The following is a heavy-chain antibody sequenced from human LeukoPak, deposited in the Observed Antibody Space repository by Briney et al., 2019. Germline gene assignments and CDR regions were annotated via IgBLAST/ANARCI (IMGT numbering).Heavy chain of an antibody. V-gene: IGHV3-9*03. CDR3: AKDIYGTGIQDAFDI. CDR2: ISWNSGRI. J-gene: IGHJ3*02. Sequence: QPGRSLRLSCAASGFTFDDYAMHWVRQAPGKGLEWVSSISWNSGRIGYADSAKGRFTISRDNAKNSPYLQMNSLRAEDMALYFCAKDIYGTGIQDAFDIWGQGTMVTVSS. CDR1: GFTFDDYA. D-gene: IGHD1-1*01.